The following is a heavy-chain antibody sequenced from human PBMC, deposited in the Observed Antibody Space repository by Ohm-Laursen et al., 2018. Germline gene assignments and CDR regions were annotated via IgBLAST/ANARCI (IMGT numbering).Heavy chain of an antibody. CDR3: ARGYYGRGDS. CDR2: IYHSGST. CDR1: GYSISSGYY. D-gene: IGHD3-10*01. J-gene: IGHJ4*02. Sequence: SETLSLTCSVSGYSISSGYYWGWIRQPPGKGLEWIGSIYHSGSTYYNPSLKSRVTISVDTSKNQFSLKLSSVTAADTAVYYCARGYYGRGDSWGQGTLVTVSS. V-gene: IGHV4-38-2*02.